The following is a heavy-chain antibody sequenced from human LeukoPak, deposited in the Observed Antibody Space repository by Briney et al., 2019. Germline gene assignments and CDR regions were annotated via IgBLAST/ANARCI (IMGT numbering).Heavy chain of an antibody. Sequence: GGSLRLSCAASGFTFSSYAMSWVRQAPGRGLEWVSAISGSGGSTYYADSVKGRFTISRDNSKNTLYLQMNSLRAEDTAVYYCAKRPTYSSSTGYWGQGTLVTVSS. V-gene: IGHV3-23*01. CDR2: ISGSGGST. D-gene: IGHD6-6*01. CDR3: AKRPTYSSSTGY. J-gene: IGHJ4*02. CDR1: GFTFSSYA.